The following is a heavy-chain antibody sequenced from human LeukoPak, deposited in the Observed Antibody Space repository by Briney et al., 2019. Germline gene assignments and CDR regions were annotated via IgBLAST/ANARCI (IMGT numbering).Heavy chain of an antibody. CDR3: ARLSGYDY. V-gene: IGHV4-59*01. CDR2: IYYSGST. CDR1: GGSISSYY. Sequence: SETLSLTCTVSGGSISSYYRSWIRQPPGKGLEWIGYIYYSGSTYYNPSLKSRVTISVHTSKNQFSLKLSSVTAADTAVYYCARLSGYDYWGQGTLVTVSS. D-gene: IGHD1-26*01. J-gene: IGHJ4*02.